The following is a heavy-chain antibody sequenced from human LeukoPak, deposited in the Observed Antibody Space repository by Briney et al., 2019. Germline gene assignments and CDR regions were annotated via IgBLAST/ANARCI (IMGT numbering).Heavy chain of an antibody. CDR2: INHSGST. CDR3: ARDDYGDYRGFDY. J-gene: IGHJ4*02. V-gene: IGHV4-34*01. CDR1: GGSFSGYY. D-gene: IGHD4-17*01. Sequence: SETLSLTCAVYGGSFSGYYWSWIRQPPGKGLEWIGEINHSGSTNFNPSLKSRVTISVDTSKNQFSLKLSSVTAADTAVYYCARDDYGDYRGFDYWGQGTLVTVSS.